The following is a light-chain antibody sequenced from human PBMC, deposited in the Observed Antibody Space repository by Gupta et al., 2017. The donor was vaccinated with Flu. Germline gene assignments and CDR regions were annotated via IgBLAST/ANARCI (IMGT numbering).Light chain of an antibody. CDR2: DVS. CDR3: SSYTSSSSLV. J-gene: IGLJ3*02. Sequence: HSALTQPASVSGSPGQSINISSTATSSDVGGYNYVSWYQQHPSKAPKLMIYDVSNRPSGVSNRFSGSKSGNTASLTISGLQAEDEADYYCSSYTSSSSLVFGGGTKLTVL. CDR1: SSDVGGYNY. V-gene: IGLV2-14*01.